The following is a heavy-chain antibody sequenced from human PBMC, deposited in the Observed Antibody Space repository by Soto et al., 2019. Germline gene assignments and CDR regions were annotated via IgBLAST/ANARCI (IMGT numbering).Heavy chain of an antibody. Sequence: SETLSLTCRVSGCSIVDYYWSWIRQPPGKGLEWIGFIYYTGNTRYNPSLGSRVTISLDTSKNQFSLKLTSATAADTAFYYCARDVNRWELRGFFDPWGRGALVTVSS. V-gene: IGHV4-59*01. D-gene: IGHD1-7*01. CDR3: ARDVNRWELRGFFDP. J-gene: IGHJ5*02. CDR2: IYYTGNT. CDR1: GCSIVDYY.